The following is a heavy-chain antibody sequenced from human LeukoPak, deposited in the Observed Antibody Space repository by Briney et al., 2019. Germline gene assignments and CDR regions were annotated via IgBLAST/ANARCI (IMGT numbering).Heavy chain of an antibody. J-gene: IGHJ3*01. CDR2: INWNSASI. CDR1: GFTFSSYA. D-gene: IGHD3-16*01. V-gene: IGHV3-9*01. CDR3: AKGVSDAFDF. Sequence: GGSLRLSCAASGFTFSSYAMSWVRQVPGKGLEWVSGINWNSASINYADPVKGRFTISRDNAKNSLYLQMNSLRAEDTALYYCAKGVSDAFDFWGQGTMVTVSS.